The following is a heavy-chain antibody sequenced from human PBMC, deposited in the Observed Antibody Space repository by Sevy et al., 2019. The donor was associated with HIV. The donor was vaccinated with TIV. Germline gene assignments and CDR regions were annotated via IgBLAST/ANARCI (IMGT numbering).Heavy chain of an antibody. Sequence: SQTLSLTCAISGDSVSTNSAVWNWIRQSPSRGPEWLGRTYYRSKWYNDYSVSLKGRLTITPDTSKNQFSLHLKSVTADDTAVYFCARAGATIFGIVTMSFDVWGQGTLVTVSS. CDR2: TYYRSKWYN. J-gene: IGHJ4*02. CDR3: ARAGATIFGIVTMSFDV. D-gene: IGHD3-3*01. V-gene: IGHV6-1*01. CDR1: GDSVSTNSAV.